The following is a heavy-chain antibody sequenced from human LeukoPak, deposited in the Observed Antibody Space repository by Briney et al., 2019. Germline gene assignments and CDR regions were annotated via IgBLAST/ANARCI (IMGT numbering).Heavy chain of an antibody. CDR2: ISWNSGSI. CDR3: AKDKTYGDPYYGMDV. V-gene: IGHV3-9*01. Sequence: PGRSLRLSCAASGFTFDDYAMHWVRQAPGKGLEWVSGISWNSGSIGYADSVKGRFTISRDNAKNSLYLQMNSLRAEDTALYYCAKDKTYGDPYYGMDVWGQGTTVTVSS. CDR1: GFTFDDYA. J-gene: IGHJ6*02. D-gene: IGHD4-17*01.